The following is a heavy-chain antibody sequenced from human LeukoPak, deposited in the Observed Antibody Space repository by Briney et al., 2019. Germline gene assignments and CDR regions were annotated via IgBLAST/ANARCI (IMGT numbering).Heavy chain of an antibody. CDR1: GYSISSGYY. CDR2: IYHSGST. CDR3: ARDLSSSSNYVDGTFDF. Sequence: PSETLSLTCTVSGYSISSGYYWGWIRQPPGKGLEWIGSIYHSGSTYYNPSLKSRVTISLGTSKNQFSLKLSSVTAADTAVYYCARDLSSSSNYVDGTFDFWGQGTLVTVYS. D-gene: IGHD4-11*01. J-gene: IGHJ3*01. V-gene: IGHV4-38-2*02.